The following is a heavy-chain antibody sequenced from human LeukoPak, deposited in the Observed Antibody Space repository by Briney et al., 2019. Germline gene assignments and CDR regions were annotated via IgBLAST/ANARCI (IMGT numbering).Heavy chain of an antibody. V-gene: IGHV3-21*06. CDR3: ATETNGRHYDY. D-gene: IGHD1-14*01. CDR1: GLTFSTSG. J-gene: IGHJ4*02. Sequence: GGSMRLSCTASGLTFSTSGFNWVRQAPGKGLEWVASIGPTGSDRYHADSIKGRFTSSRDNANNFLYLQMNSLRAEDTAVYYCATETNGRHYDYWGKGTLLTVSS. CDR2: IGPTGSDR.